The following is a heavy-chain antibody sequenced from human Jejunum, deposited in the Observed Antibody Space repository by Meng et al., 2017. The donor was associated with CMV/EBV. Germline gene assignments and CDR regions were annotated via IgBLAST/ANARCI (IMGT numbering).Heavy chain of an antibody. D-gene: IGHD6-6*01. CDR2: INQDGRVK. J-gene: IGHJ4*02. CDR3: ARIGYTSSSEDF. V-gene: IGHV3-7*01. Sequence: SGLRFTDYWMTWVRQAPGKGLEWVANINQDGRVKYYGDSVKGRFTASRDNAKNLLYLEMNSLRAEDTAVYYCARIGYTSSSEDFWGQGTLVTVSS. CDR1: GLRFTDYW.